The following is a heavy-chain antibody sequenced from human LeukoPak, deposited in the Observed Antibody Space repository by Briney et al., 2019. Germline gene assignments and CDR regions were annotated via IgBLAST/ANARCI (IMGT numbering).Heavy chain of an antibody. CDR3: ARTGGYYYGSATYYNPGY. Sequence: SETLSLTCAVSGYSISSGHYWGWIRQPPGRGLEWIGSIYHRGTTYYNPSLTSRVTISVDTSKNQFSLKLSSVTAADTAVYYCARTGGYYYGSATYYNPGYWGRGTLVTVSS. CDR1: GYSISSGHY. J-gene: IGHJ4*02. CDR2: IYHRGTT. D-gene: IGHD3-10*01. V-gene: IGHV4-38-2*01.